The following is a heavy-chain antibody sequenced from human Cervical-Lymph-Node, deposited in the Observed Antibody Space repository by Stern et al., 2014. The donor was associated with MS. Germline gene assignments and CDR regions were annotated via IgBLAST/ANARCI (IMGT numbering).Heavy chain of an antibody. CDR1: GFTFGRPS. CDR3: ARPAAARYFDY. Sequence: LQLVESGGGVVQPGRALRLTCATSGFTFGRPSMHWVRQVPGKGMEWVAIISYDGSSQHHAESVNDRLNISIDNYNQQQCLPHHSLRIEDTAMYYCARPAAARYFDYWGQGSQVTVSS. D-gene: IGHD6-25*01. CDR2: ISYDGSSQ. J-gene: IGHJ4*02. V-gene: IGHV3-30-3*01.